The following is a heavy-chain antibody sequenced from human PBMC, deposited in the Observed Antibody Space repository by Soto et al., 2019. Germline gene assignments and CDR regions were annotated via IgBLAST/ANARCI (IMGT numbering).Heavy chain of an antibody. Sequence: QVQLQQWGAGLLKPSETLSLTCAVYVDTFRGYYWSWIRQPPGKGLEWIGQINHSGSTNYEPSLQSGVTLSIDTSKKPFSLMFTSVTAAGTGIYSCARTKWKGAWFDPWGQGTLVTVSS. CDR1: VDTFRGYY. V-gene: IGHV4-34*01. CDR3: ARTKWKGAWFDP. D-gene: IGHD1-1*01. J-gene: IGHJ5*02. CDR2: INHSGST.